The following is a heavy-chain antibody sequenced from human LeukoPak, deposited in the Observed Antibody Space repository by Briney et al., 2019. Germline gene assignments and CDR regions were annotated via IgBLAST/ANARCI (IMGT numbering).Heavy chain of an antibody. CDR3: ATDGGNHNFDY. J-gene: IGHJ4*02. Sequence: ASVKVSCKASGFTFTDYYLHWVRQAPGQGLEWMGRIILNNGATNYAQKSQGRVTLTRDTSISTAYMELSRQTSDDTAVYYCATDGGNHNFDYWGQGTLVTVSS. CDR2: IILNNGAT. D-gene: IGHD1-14*01. V-gene: IGHV1-2*06. CDR1: GFTFTDYY.